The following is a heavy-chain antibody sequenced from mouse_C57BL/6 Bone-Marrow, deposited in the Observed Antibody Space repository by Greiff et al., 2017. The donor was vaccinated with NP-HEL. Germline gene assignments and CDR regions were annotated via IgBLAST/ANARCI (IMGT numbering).Heavy chain of an antibody. V-gene: IGHV1-50*01. J-gene: IGHJ1*03. CDR1: GYTFTSYW. D-gene: IGHD2-1*01. Sequence: QVQLRQPGAELVKPGASVKLSCKASGYTFTSYWMQWVKQRPGQGLEWIGEIDPSDSYTNYNQKFKGKATLTVDTSSSTAYMQLSSLTSEDSAVYYCAREIYYGNYVGYFDVWGTGTTVTVSS. CDR3: AREIYYGNYVGYFDV. CDR2: IDPSDSYT.